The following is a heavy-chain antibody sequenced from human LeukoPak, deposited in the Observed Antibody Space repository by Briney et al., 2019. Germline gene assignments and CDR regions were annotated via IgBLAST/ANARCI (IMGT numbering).Heavy chain of an antibody. Sequence: PSETLSLTCTVSGGSISSYYWSWIRQPPGKGLEWIGYIYYSGSTNYNPSLKSRVTISVDTSKNQFSLKLSSATAADTAVYYCARQKLDSPALQHWGQGTLVTVSS. CDR3: ARQKLDSPALQH. D-gene: IGHD3/OR15-3a*01. CDR2: IYYSGST. J-gene: IGHJ1*01. V-gene: IGHV4-59*08. CDR1: GGSISSYY.